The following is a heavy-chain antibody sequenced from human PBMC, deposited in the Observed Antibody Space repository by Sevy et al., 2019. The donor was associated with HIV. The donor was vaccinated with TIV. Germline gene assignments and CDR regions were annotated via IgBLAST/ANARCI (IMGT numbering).Heavy chain of an antibody. CDR2: IIPIFGTA. CDR1: GGTFSSYA. J-gene: IGHJ5*02. D-gene: IGHD3-3*01. Sequence: AAVKVSCKASGGTFSSYAISWVRQAPGQGLEWMGGIIPIFGTANYAQKFQGRVTITADESTSTAYIELSSLRSEDTAVSYCAGVPNVLRFLEWRVDWFDPWGQGTLVTVSS. CDR3: AGVPNVLRFLEWRVDWFDP. V-gene: IGHV1-69*13.